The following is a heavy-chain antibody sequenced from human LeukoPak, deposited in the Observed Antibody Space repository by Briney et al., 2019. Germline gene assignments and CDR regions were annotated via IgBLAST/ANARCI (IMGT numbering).Heavy chain of an antibody. Sequence: SQTLSLTCAISGDSVSSNRAAWTWIRQSPSRGLEWLGRTYYRSKWYNDYAVSVKSRININPDTSKNQFSLQLNSVTPEDTAVYYCTRAYYYDSSGSLNWFDPWGQGTLVTVSS. J-gene: IGHJ5*02. D-gene: IGHD3-22*01. CDR1: GDSVSSNRAA. CDR3: TRAYYYDSSGSLNWFDP. V-gene: IGHV6-1*01. CDR2: TYYRSKWYN.